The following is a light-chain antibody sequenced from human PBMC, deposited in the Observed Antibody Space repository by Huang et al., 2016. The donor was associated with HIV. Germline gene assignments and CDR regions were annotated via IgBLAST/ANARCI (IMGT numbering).Light chain of an antibody. J-gene: IGKJ1*01. V-gene: IGKV1-NL1*01. CDR1: QGISNS. CDR2: SAF. CDR3: QQYYSART. Sequence: DIQMTQSPSSLSASVGDRVTITCRASQGISNSLAWYQQKPGKAPKILVYSAFRLESWVPSKFSGSGSGTDYTLSISSLQPEDFATYYCQQYYSARTFGQGTKVEIK.